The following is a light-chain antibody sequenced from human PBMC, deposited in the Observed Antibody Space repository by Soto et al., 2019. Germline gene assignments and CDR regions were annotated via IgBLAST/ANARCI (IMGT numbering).Light chain of an antibody. CDR1: SSDVGGYNY. J-gene: IGLJ2*01. V-gene: IGLV2-14*03. CDR3: TSYTTSSPDVV. Sequence: QSVLTQPASVSGSPGQSITISCTGTSSDVGGYNYVSWYQHHPGKAPKLMIYDVTNRPSGVSNRFSGSKSCNTASLTISGLQAEDEADYYCTSYTTSSPDVVFGGGTKLTVL. CDR2: DVT.